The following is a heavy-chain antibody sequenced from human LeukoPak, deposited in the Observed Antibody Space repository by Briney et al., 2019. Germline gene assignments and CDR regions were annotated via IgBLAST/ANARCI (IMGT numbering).Heavy chain of an antibody. CDR2: ISGGSATGGIT. CDR1: GFTFTTYS. J-gene: IGHJ4*02. D-gene: IGHD1-1*01. V-gene: IGHV3-23*01. CDR3: ANNWNFDN. Sequence: GGSLRLSCAASGFTFTTYSMVWVRQAPGKGLEWVSAISGGSATGGITHYADSVKGRFTISRDNSKNTLYLQMNSLRAEDTAVYYCANNWNFDNWGQGTLVTVSS.